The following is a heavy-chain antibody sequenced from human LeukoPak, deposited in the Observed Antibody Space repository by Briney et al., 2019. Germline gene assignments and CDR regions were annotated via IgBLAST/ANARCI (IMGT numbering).Heavy chain of an antibody. CDR3: ARDEAYCSGGRCYPFDY. D-gene: IGHD2-15*01. J-gene: IGHJ4*02. Sequence: ASVKVSCKTSGYTFTSHDIHWVRQAPGQGLEWMGVINPGGGTATYAQKLQGRVTMTRDTSTSTVNMELSSLRSEHTAVYYCARDEAYCSGGRCYPFDYWGQGTLVTVSS. CDR1: GYTFTSHD. CDR2: INPGGGTA. V-gene: IGHV1-46*01.